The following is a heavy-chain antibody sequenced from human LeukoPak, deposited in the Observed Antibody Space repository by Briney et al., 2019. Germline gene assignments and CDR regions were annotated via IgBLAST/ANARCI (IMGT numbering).Heavy chain of an antibody. J-gene: IGHJ4*02. CDR3: ARENYYDGSGSPSASAPVDH. CDR1: GFTFSDYY. V-gene: IGHV3-11*01. CDR2: ISSSGSTI. Sequence: GGSLRLSCAASGFTFSDYYMSWIRQAPGKGLEWVSYISSSGSTIYYADSVKGRFTISRDNAKNSLYLQMNSLRAEDTAVYYCARENYYDGSGSPSASAPVDHWGQGTLVTVSS. D-gene: IGHD3-22*01.